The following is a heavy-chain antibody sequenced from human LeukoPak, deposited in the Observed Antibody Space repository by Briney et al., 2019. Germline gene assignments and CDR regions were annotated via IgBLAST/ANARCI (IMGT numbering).Heavy chain of an antibody. V-gene: IGHV3-23*01. J-gene: IGHJ4*02. CDR3: AKGIQWELPLEY. CDR1: GFTFSSCA. D-gene: IGHD1-26*01. Sequence: GGSLRLSCAASGFTFSSCAMSWVRQAPGKGLEWVSAISISGGSTYYAGSVKGRFTISRDKSKNTLYLQMNTLRAEDTAIYYCAKGIQWELPLEYWGQGTLVTVSS. CDR2: ISISGGST.